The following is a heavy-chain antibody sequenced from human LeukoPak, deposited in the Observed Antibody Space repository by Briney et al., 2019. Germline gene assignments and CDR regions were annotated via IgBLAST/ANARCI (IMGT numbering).Heavy chain of an antibody. CDR1: GGSISSSNW. CDR3: ARRYFDSPLDY. V-gene: IGHV4-39*01. J-gene: IGHJ4*02. Sequence: PSETLSLTCAVSGGSISSSNWWSWVRQPPGKGLEWIGSIYYSGSTYYNPSLKSRVTISVDTSKNQFSLKLSSVTAADTAVYYCARRYFDSPLDYWGQGTLVTVSS. D-gene: IGHD3-9*01. CDR2: IYYSGST.